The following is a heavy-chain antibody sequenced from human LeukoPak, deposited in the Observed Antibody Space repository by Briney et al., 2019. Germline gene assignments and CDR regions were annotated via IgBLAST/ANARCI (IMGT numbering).Heavy chain of an antibody. D-gene: IGHD3/OR15-3a*01. J-gene: IGHJ6*03. CDR1: GYTFTSSD. CDR3: ARDGPYYYYMDV. Sequence: ASVKVSCKASGYTFTSSDINWVRQATGQGLEWMGWMNPNSGNTGYAQKFQGRVTMTRNTSISTAYMELSSLRSEDTAVYYCARDGPYYYYMDVWGKGTTVTVSS. V-gene: IGHV1-8*01. CDR2: MNPNSGNT.